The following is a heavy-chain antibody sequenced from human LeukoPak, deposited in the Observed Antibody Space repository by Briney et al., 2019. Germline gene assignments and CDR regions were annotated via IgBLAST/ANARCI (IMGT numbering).Heavy chain of an antibody. CDR2: INHDGTDT. CDR3: TNFDY. V-gene: IGHV3-33*06. Sequence: GRSLRLSCTASGLTFSSSGMRWVRQAPGKGLDWVSLINHDGTDTYYADSVKGRFTISRDNSQNTLYLQMNSLRGEDTAVYYCTNFDYWGQGTLVTVSS. CDR1: GLTFSSSG. J-gene: IGHJ4*02.